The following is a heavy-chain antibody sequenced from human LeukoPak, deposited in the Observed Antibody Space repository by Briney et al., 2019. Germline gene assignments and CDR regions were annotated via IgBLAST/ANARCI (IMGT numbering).Heavy chain of an antibody. Sequence: PSETLSLTCTVSGGSISSSSYYWGWIRQPPGKGLEWIGSIYYSGSTYYNPSLKSRVTISVDTSKNQFSLKLSSVTAADTAVYYCARVSSGWVEYFQHWGQGTLVTVSS. CDR1: GGSISSSSYY. D-gene: IGHD6-19*01. V-gene: IGHV4-39*07. J-gene: IGHJ1*01. CDR2: IYYSGST. CDR3: ARVSSGWVEYFQH.